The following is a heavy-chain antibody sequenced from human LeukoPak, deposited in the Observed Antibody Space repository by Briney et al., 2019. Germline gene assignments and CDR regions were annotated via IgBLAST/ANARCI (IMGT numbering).Heavy chain of an antibody. J-gene: IGHJ4*02. CDR2: ISGSGGFT. Sequence: GGSLRLSCAASGFTFSSYAMTWVRQPPGKGLEWVSAISGSGGFTYYADSVKGRFTISRDNAKNSLYLQMNSLGAEDTAVYYRARDTGVLDYGDSNFEQWGQGTLVTVSS. CDR1: GFTFSSYA. V-gene: IGHV3-21*01. CDR3: ARDTGVLDYGDSNFEQ. D-gene: IGHD4-17*01.